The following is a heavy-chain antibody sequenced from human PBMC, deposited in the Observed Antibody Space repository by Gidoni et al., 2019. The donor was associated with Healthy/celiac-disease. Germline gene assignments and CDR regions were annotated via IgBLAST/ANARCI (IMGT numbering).Heavy chain of an antibody. J-gene: IGHJ5*02. D-gene: IGHD6-13*01. CDR1: GGSISSYY. CDR2: IYYSGST. CDR3: ARLGQQQLANWFDP. V-gene: IGHV4-59*08. Sequence: QVQLQESGPGLVKPSETLSLTCTVSGGSISSYYWSWIRQPPGKGLEWIGYIYYSGSTNYNPSLKSRVTISVDTSKNQFSLKRSSVTAADTAVYYCARLGQQQLANWFDPWGQGTLVTVSS.